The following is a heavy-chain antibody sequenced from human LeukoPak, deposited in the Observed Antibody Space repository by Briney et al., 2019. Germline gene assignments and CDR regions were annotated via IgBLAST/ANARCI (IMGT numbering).Heavy chain of an antibody. CDR1: GFTFSSYW. Sequence: GGPLRLSCAASGFTFSSYWMSWVRQAPGKGLEWVANIKQDGSEKYYVDSVKGRFTISRDNAKNSLYLQMNSLRAEDTAVYYCASLSTIYGMDVWGQGTTVTVSS. V-gene: IGHV3-7*01. CDR3: ASLSTIYGMDV. CDR2: IKQDGSEK. J-gene: IGHJ6*02. D-gene: IGHD2-2*01.